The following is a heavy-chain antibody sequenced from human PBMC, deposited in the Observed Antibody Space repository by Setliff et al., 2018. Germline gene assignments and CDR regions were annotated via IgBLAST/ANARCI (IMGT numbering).Heavy chain of an antibody. CDR2: IYYTGST. Sequence: PSETLSLTCTVSGGSISTYYWSWIRQPPGKGLEWIGYIYYTGSTNYNPSLKSRVTISVDTSKNQFSLKLSSVTAADTAVYYCARGEADYDILTSFDYWGQGTLVTSPQ. D-gene: IGHD3-9*01. J-gene: IGHJ4*02. CDR1: GGSISTYY. CDR3: ARGEADYDILTSFDY. V-gene: IGHV4-59*01.